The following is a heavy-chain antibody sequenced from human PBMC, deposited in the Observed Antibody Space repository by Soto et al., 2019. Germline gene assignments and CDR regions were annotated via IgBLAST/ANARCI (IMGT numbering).Heavy chain of an antibody. V-gene: IGHV3-73*02. CDR1: GFTFSGSA. D-gene: IGHD5-18*01. Sequence: EVQLVESGGGLVQPGGSLKLSCAASGFTFSGSAMHWVRQASGKGLEWVGRIRSKANSYATAYAASVKGRFTISRDDSKNTAYLQMNSLKTEDTAVYYCTSYTARVYYGMDVWGQGTTVTVSS. J-gene: IGHJ6*02. CDR3: TSYTARVYYGMDV. CDR2: IRSKANSYAT.